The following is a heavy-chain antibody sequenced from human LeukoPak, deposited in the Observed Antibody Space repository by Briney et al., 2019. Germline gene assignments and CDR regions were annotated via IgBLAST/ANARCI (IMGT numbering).Heavy chain of an antibody. Sequence: SETLSLTCTVSGGSISSYYWNWIRQPAGKGLEWIGRIHTSGSTNYNPSLKSRVTISVDTSKNQFSLKLSSVTAADTAVYYCARVPIWFGEKRPINSRYWGQGTLVTVSS. J-gene: IGHJ4*02. CDR1: GGSISSYY. D-gene: IGHD3-10*01. CDR3: ARVPIWFGEKRPINSRY. CDR2: IHTSGST. V-gene: IGHV4-4*07.